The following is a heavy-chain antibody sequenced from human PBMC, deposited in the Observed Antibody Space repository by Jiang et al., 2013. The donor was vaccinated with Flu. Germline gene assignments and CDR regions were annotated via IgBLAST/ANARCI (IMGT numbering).Heavy chain of an antibody. CDR2: LYDDGVP. CDR3: ARDLRDGYDWVGYDI. Sequence: VQLLESGGGLIQPGGSLRLSCAVSGFSVKSYYMSWVRQAPGKGLEWVSVLYDDGVPAYADPVKGRFTLSRDISKNTLYLQMNGLRAEDTAVYYCARDLRDGYDWVGYDIWGQGQWSPSLQ. CDR1: GFSVKSYY. V-gene: IGHV3-53*01. J-gene: IGHJ3*02. D-gene: IGHD5-24*01.